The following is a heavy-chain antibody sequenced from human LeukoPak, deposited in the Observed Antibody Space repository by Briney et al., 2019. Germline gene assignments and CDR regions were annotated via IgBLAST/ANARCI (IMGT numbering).Heavy chain of an antibody. Sequence: SETLSLTCAVSGGSISNYYCSWIRQPPGKGLEWLGYIHYSGYANYNPSLKSRVTISVDTSKSQFSLNLSSVTAADTAVYYCARHWGSDWYFDLWGRGTLVTVSS. CDR2: IHYSGYA. J-gene: IGHJ2*01. D-gene: IGHD7-27*01. V-gene: IGHV4-59*01. CDR3: ARHWGSDWYFDL. CDR1: GGSISNYY.